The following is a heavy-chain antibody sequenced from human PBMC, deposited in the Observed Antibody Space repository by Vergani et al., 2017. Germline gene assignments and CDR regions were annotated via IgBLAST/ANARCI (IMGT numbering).Heavy chain of an antibody. CDR2: VYPADSDT. J-gene: IGHJ6*03. D-gene: IGHD2-2*01. Sequence: EMQLVQSGAEVRKPGESVKISCRTSGYNFDIYWIGWVRQMPGKGLEWMGIVYPADSDTRYSPSFKGQVTVSADKSTSTAYLQWSSLKASDTAMYYCARSGYCSSTSCYHGGYHYFMDVWGEGTTVTVSS. V-gene: IGHV5-51*01. CDR1: GYNFDIYW. CDR3: ARSGYCSSTSCYHGGYHYFMDV.